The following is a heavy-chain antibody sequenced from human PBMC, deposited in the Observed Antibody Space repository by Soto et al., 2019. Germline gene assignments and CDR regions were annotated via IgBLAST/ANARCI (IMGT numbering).Heavy chain of an antibody. CDR3: AKDRGLRYCSSFICYSKILRWFDP. D-gene: IGHD2-2*01. CDR2: ISVSGDST. CDR1: GFTLSNYA. V-gene: IGHV3-23*01. Sequence: GKSQSLSWVDTGFTLSNYALSCDRQASGNGLECVSTISVSGDSTYYADAVKRRFTISRDNSKTTLFFQMNSLRADDTAVYYCAKDRGLRYCSSFICYSKILRWFDPWGQGTLVTVSS. J-gene: IGHJ5*02.